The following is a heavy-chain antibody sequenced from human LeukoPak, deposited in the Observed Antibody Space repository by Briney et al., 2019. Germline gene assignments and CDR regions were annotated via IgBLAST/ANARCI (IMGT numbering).Heavy chain of an antibody. V-gene: IGHV4-39*01. Sequence: SETLSLTCTVSGGSISSSPYYWGWIRQPPGKGLEWIGTIYYRGSTYSNPSLNSRVTISLDTSKNQFSLRLRSVTAADTALYYCARHYLSDGILSTFNPWGQGTLVTVSS. CDR1: GGSISSSPYY. CDR2: IYYRGST. CDR3: ARHYLSDGILSTFNP. J-gene: IGHJ5*02. D-gene: IGHD2-2*01.